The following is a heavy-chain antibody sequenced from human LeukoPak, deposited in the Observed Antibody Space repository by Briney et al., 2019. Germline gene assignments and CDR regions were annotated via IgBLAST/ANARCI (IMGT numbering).Heavy chain of an antibody. Sequence: SETLSLTCTVSGGSISSSSYYWSWIRQPPGKGLEWIGSIYYSGSTHYNPSLKSRVTISVDTSKNQFSLKLSSVTAADTAVYYCARRRIRYFDSPSPHMDVWGKGTTVTVSS. D-gene: IGHD3-9*01. CDR1: GGSISSSSYY. CDR3: ARRRIRYFDSPSPHMDV. CDR2: IYYSGST. J-gene: IGHJ6*03. V-gene: IGHV4-39*07.